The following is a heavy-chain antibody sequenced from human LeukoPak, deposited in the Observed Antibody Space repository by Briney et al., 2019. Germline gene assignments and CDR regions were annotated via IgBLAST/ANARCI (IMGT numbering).Heavy chain of an antibody. Sequence: GALRLSCAASGFTFSSYAVSWVRQAPGKGLEWVSAISGSGGNTYYAGSVKGRFTISRDNSRNTLYLQMNSLRVEDTAVYYCAKDLGMGGGSCFHHWGQGILVTVSS. CDR3: AKDLGMGGGSCFHH. CDR1: GFTFSSYA. CDR2: ISGSGGNT. J-gene: IGHJ5*02. D-gene: IGHD2-15*01. V-gene: IGHV3-23*01.